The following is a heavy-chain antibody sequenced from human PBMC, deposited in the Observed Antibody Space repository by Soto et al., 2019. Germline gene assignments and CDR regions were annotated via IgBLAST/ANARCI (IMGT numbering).Heavy chain of an antibody. CDR2: IRSKAYGGTT. V-gene: IGHV3-49*03. CDR1: GFTFGDYA. J-gene: IGHJ6*02. Sequence: GGSLRLSCTASGFTFGDYAMSWFRQAPGKGLEWVGFIRSKAYGGTTEYAASVKGRFTISRDDSKSIAYLQMNSLKTEDTAVYYCTRDGGYDFWSGYYYYGMDVWGQGTTVTVSS. D-gene: IGHD3-3*01. CDR3: TRDGGYDFWSGYYYYGMDV.